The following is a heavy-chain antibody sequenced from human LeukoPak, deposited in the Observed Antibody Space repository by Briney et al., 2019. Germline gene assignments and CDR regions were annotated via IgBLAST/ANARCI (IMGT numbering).Heavy chain of an antibody. J-gene: IGHJ4*02. Sequence: ASVKVSCKASGYTFTGYYMHWVRQAPGQGLEWMGWINPNSGGTNYAQKFQGRVTMTRDTSISTAYMELSRLRPDDTAVYYCARDQRGSGYYPDYWGQGTLVTVSS. CDR1: GYTFTGYY. CDR2: INPNSGGT. D-gene: IGHD3-22*01. CDR3: ARDQRGSGYYPDY. V-gene: IGHV1-2*02.